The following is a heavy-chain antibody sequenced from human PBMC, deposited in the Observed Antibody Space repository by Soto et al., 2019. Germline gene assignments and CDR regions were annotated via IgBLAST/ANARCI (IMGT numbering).Heavy chain of an antibody. CDR3: ARVSCSSTSCIREYFQH. CDR2: IYYSGST. J-gene: IGHJ1*01. D-gene: IGHD2-2*01. CDR1: GGSISSGGYY. Sequence: TSETLSLTCTVSGGSISSGGYYWSWIRQHPGKGLEWIGYIYYSGSTYYNPSLKSRVTISVDTSKNQFSLKLSSVTAADTAVYYCARVSCSSTSCIREYFQHWGQGTLVTVSS. V-gene: IGHV4-31*03.